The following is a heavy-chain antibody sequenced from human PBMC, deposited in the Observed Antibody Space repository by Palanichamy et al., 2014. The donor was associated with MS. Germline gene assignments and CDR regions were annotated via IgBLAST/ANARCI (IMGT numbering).Heavy chain of an antibody. CDR2: IYTSGST. CDR3: ARDFQGSFDY. D-gene: IGHD1-26*01. J-gene: IGHJ4*02. Sequence: QVQLQESGPGLVKPSQTLSLTCTVSGGSISSGSYYWSWIRQPAGKGLEWIGRIYTSGSTNYNPSLKSRVTISVDTSKNQLSLKLSSVTAADTAVYYCARDFQGSFDYWGQGTLVTVSS. CDR1: GGSISSGSYY. V-gene: IGHV4-61*02.